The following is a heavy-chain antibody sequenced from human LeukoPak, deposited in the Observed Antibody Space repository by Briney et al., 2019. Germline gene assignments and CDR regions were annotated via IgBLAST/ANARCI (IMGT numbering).Heavy chain of an antibody. J-gene: IGHJ4*02. CDR2: IGGSGDKT. V-gene: IGHV3-23*01. CDR1: GFTFNRNA. Sequence: GGSLRLSCAASGFTFNRNAISWVRQAPGRGLEWVSTIGGSGDKTFYADSVKGRFTISRHNSKNMVHLQMNSLTGEDTALYYCVRRGDASSGWGDHDFWGQGALVTVSS. D-gene: IGHD6-19*01. CDR3: VRRGDASSGWGDHDF.